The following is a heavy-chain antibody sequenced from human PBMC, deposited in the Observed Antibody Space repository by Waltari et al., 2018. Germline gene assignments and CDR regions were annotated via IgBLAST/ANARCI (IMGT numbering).Heavy chain of an antibody. D-gene: IGHD4-17*01. Sequence: EVQLVESGGGLVQPGGSLRLSCVASGFPFSDHYMDCVRQAHGKGLEWVGRIRNKANTYTIEYAASVKGRFTISRDDSKNSRYLQMDSLKTEDTAIYYCTRPPYGDFRSEDFWGQGTLVTVSS. CDR3: TRPPYGDFRSEDF. J-gene: IGHJ4*02. V-gene: IGHV3-72*01. CDR1: GFPFSDHY. CDR2: IRNKANTYTI.